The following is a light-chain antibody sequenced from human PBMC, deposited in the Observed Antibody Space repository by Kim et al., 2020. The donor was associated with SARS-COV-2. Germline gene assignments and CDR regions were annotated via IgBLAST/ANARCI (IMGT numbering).Light chain of an antibody. J-gene: IGLJ1*01. Sequence: QSALTQPASVSGSPGQSITISCTGTSSDIGANNYVSWYQQHPGKAPKLIIYDVSERPSGVSIRFSGSKSGNTASLTISGLHADDEADYYCISYTSSNTYVFASGTKVTVL. CDR2: DVS. CDR1: SSDIGANNY. V-gene: IGLV2-14*01. CDR3: ISYTSSNTYV.